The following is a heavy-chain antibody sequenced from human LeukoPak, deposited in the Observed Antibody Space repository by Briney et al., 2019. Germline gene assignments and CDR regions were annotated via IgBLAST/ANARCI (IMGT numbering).Heavy chain of an antibody. D-gene: IGHD3-22*01. CDR3: ARDTYDSSGYKTADY. CDR2: IYSGGST. V-gene: IGHV3-53*01. J-gene: IGHJ4*02. Sequence: PGGSLRLSCAASGFTFSSNYMSWVRQAPGKGLEWVSVIYSGGSTYYADSVKGRFTISRDNSKNTLYLQMNSLRAEDTAVYYCARDTYDSSGYKTADYWGQGTLVTVSP. CDR1: GFTFSSNY.